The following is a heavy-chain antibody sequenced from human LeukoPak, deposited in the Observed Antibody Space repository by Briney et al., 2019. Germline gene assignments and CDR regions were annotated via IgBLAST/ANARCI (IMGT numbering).Heavy chain of an antibody. CDR2: IIPILGIA. CDR1: GGTFSSYA. V-gene: IGHV1-69*04. Sequence: SVKVSCKASGGTFSSYAISWVRQAPGQGLEWMGRIIPILGIANYAQKFQGRVTITADKSTSTAYMELSSLRSEDTAVYYCARDYYDSSSYQDWFDPWGQGTLVTVSS. D-gene: IGHD3-22*01. J-gene: IGHJ5*02. CDR3: ARDYYDSSSYQDWFDP.